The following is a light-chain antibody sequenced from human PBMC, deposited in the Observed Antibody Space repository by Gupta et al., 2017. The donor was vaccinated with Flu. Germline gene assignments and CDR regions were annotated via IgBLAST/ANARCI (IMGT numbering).Light chain of an antibody. Sequence: EIVLTQSPGTLSLSPGERATLSCRASQSVTNNYLAWYQQKPGQAPRFLVYAASTRATGIPDRFSGSGSGTDFTLTISRLEPEDFAVYYCQQYGSSLLTFGGGTKVEIK. CDR3: QQYGSSLLT. CDR1: QSVTNNY. V-gene: IGKV3-20*01. CDR2: AAS. J-gene: IGKJ4*01.